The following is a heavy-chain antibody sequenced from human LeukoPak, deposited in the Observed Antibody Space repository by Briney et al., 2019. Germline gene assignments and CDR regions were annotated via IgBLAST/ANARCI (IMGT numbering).Heavy chain of an antibody. J-gene: IGHJ4*02. CDR3: ASSGKSSSWYSSQYYFDY. V-gene: IGHV1-2*02. CDR1: GYTFTGYY. CDR2: INPNSGGT. Sequence: ASVKVSCKASGYTFTGYYIHWVRQAPGQGLEWMGWINPNSGGTNYAQKFQGRVTMTRDTSISTAYMELSRLRSDDTAVYYCASSGKSSSWYSSQYYFDYWGQGTLVTVSS. D-gene: IGHD6-13*01.